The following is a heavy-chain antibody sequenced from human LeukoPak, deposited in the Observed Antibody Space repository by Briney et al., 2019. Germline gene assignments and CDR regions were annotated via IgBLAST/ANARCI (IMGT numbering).Heavy chain of an antibody. CDR1: GGSFSGYY. J-gene: IGHJ6*03. D-gene: IGHD6-19*01. CDR2: INHSGGT. CDR3: ARCYGYSSGWYGGDYYYMDV. Sequence: PSETLSLTCAVYGGSFSGYYWSWIRQPPGKGLEWIGGINHSGGTNYNPSLKSRVTISVDTSKNQFSLKLSSVTAADTAVYYCARCYGYSSGWYGGDYYYMDVWGKGTTVTVSS. V-gene: IGHV4-34*01.